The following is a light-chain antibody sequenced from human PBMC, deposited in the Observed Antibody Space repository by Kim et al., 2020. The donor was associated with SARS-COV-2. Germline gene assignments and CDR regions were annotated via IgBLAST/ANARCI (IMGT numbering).Light chain of an antibody. V-gene: IGLV4-69*01. CDR1: SGHSSYA. CDR3: QTWGTGIRV. CDR2: LNGDGSH. Sequence: ASVKLTCTQSSGHSSYAIAGHQQQPEKGPRYVMKLNGDGSHSKGDGIPDRCSGSSSGAERYLTISSLQSEDEADYYCQTWGTGIRVFGGGTQLTVL. J-gene: IGLJ3*02.